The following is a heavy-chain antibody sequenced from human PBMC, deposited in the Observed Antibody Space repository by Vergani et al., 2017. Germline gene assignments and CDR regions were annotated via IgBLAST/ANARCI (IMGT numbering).Heavy chain of an antibody. CDR2: IYVDGST. J-gene: IGHJ4*01. CDR3: VRGRYSGSSSPYYDL. Sequence: QVQLLESGPGLVKPSQTLSIICSVSGESITRPSYYWTWIRQLAGKPLEWVGHIYVDGSTNYNPSLKRRVSITLDTSKNQLSLRLTSVTAADTAVFYCVRGRYSGSSSPYYDLWGHGTLVRVSS. V-gene: IGHV4-61*02. CDR1: GESITRPSYY. D-gene: IGHD1-26*01.